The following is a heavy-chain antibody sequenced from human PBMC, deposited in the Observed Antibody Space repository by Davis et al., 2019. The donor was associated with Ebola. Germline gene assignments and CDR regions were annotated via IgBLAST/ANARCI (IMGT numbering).Heavy chain of an antibody. CDR3: AREVGYNWKKEVYWFDP. Sequence: PSETLSLTCTVSGGSISSGSYYWSWIRQPAGKGLEWIGHIYTSGSTNYNPSLKSRVTISVDTSKNQFSLKLSSVTAADTAVYYCAREVGYNWKKEVYWFDPWGQGTLVTVSS. J-gene: IGHJ5*02. CDR2: IYTSGST. CDR1: GGSISSGSYY. D-gene: IGHD1-20*01. V-gene: IGHV4-61*09.